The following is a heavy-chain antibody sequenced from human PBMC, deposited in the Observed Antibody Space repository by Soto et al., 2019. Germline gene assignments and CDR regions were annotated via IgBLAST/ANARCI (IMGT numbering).Heavy chain of an antibody. CDR1: GFTFSSYA. Sequence: PGGSLRLSCAASGFTFSSYAMSWVRQAPGKGLEWVLAISGSGGSTYYADSVKGRFTISRDNSKNTLYLQMNSLRAEDTAVYYCANVDTAMVNYYGMDVWGQGTTVTVSS. J-gene: IGHJ6*02. V-gene: IGHV3-23*01. CDR2: ISGSGGST. CDR3: ANVDTAMVNYYGMDV. D-gene: IGHD5-18*01.